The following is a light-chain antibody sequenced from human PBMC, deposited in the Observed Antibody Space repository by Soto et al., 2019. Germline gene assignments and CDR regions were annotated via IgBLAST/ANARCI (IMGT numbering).Light chain of an antibody. CDR3: QQYGRSPGYT. V-gene: IGKV3-20*01. CDR2: GAS. J-gene: IGKJ2*01. Sequence: EIVLPQSPGTLSLSPGERATLACRASQSVSSIYLAWYQQKPGQAPRLLIYGASSRATGIPDRFSGSGSGTDFTLTISRLEPEDFAVYYCQQYGRSPGYTSGQGNKLEIK. CDR1: QSVSSIY.